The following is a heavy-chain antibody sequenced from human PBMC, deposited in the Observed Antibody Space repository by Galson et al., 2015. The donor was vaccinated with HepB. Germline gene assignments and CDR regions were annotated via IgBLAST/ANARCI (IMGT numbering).Heavy chain of an antibody. D-gene: IGHD2-15*01. V-gene: IGHV3-30*04. CDR2: ISYDGSNK. J-gene: IGHJ4*02. CDR3: ARGGDIVVVVAALGGGDYFDY. CDR1: GFTFSSYA. Sequence: SLRLSCAASGFTFSSYAMHWVRQAPGKGLEWVAVISYDGSNKYYADSVKGRFTISRDNSKNTLYLQMNSLRAEDTAVYYCARGGDIVVVVAALGGGDYFDYWGQGTLVTVSS.